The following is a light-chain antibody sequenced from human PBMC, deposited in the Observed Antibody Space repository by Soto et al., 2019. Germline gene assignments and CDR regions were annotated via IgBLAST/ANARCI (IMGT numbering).Light chain of an antibody. V-gene: IGKV1-12*01. CDR3: QQATTFPLT. J-gene: IGKJ4*01. Sequence: DIQMTQSPSSVSASVGYRFIITCRARQAFSNLLAWYQQKPGKAPKLLIYGASTLQGGVPSRFSGSESGTDFTLTISSVQPEDFEPYYCQQATTFPLTFGGGTKVDIK. CDR1: QAFSNL. CDR2: GAS.